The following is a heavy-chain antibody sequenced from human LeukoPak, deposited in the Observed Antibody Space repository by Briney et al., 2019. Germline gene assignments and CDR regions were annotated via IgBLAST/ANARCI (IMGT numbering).Heavy chain of an antibody. Sequence: GGSLRLSCAASGFTFSSYWMHWVRQAPGKGLVWVSRIKSDGSTRYAASVKGRFTISRDTAKNTVSLQMNSLRAEDTGVYYCARAPSEIGGYYPEYFRHWGQGTLVTVSP. CDR1: GFTFSSYW. J-gene: IGHJ1*01. D-gene: IGHD3-22*01. V-gene: IGHV3-74*01. CDR3: ARAPSEIGGYYPEYFRH. CDR2: IKSDGST.